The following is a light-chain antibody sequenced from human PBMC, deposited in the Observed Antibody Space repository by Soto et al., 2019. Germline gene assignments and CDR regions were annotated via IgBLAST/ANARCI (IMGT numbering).Light chain of an antibody. Sequence: EIVLTQSPGTLSLSPGERATLSCRASQSVSSSSLSWYQQKPGQAPRLLIYDTSSRATDIPDRFSGSGSGTDFSLTISRLEPEDFTVYYCQHYGISMWTFGQGTTVEIK. CDR2: DTS. V-gene: IGKV3-20*01. CDR3: QHYGISMWT. J-gene: IGKJ1*01. CDR1: QSVSSSS.